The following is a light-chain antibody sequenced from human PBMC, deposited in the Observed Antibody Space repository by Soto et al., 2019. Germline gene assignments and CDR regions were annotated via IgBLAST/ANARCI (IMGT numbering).Light chain of an antibody. CDR2: DAS. Sequence: DIQMTPSPSTLPESVGDRVTITCRASQNIRSRLAGFQQKPGKAPKLLIYDASSLESGVPQRFSGSGSGKDFTRTISRLEPEDFAVYYCQQYRTSPPTWTFGQGTKVDIK. CDR3: QQYRTSPPTWT. V-gene: IGKV1-5*01. J-gene: IGKJ1*01. CDR1: QNIRSR.